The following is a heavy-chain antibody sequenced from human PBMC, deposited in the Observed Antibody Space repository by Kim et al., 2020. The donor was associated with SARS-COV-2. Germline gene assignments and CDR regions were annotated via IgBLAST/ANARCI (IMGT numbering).Heavy chain of an antibody. D-gene: IGHD3-3*01. V-gene: IGHV3-33*01. CDR2: IWYDGSNK. CDR1: GFTFSSYG. CDR3: ARGTTPTYYDFWSGYYTGMDY. Sequence: GGSLRLSCAASGFTFSSYGMHWVRQAPGKGLEWVAVIWYDGSNKYYADSVKGRFTISRDNSKNTLYLQMNSLRAEDTAVYYCARGTTPTYYDFWSGYYTGMDYWGQGTLVTVSS. J-gene: IGHJ4*02.